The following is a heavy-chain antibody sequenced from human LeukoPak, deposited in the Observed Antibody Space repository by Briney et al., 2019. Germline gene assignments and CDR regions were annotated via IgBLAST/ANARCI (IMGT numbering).Heavy chain of an antibody. Sequence: PGWSLRLSCAASGFTFSNYAMSWVRQAPGKGLEWVSSISGSGGSTYYADSVKGRFTISRDNSKNTLFLQMNSLRAEDTAVYYCAKDPYYYDTSGYNGDYWGQGTLVTVSS. CDR3: AKDPYYYDTSGYNGDY. CDR2: ISGSGGST. V-gene: IGHV3-23*01. CDR1: GFTFSNYA. D-gene: IGHD3-22*01. J-gene: IGHJ4*02.